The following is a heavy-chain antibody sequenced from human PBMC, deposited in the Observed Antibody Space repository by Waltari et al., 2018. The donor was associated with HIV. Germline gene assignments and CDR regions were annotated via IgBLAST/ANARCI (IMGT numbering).Heavy chain of an antibody. CDR3: ARAESTTWANFDF. V-gene: IGHV1-2*04. CDR1: GYTFAAYY. CDR2: INPTDGDT. J-gene: IGHJ4*02. D-gene: IGHD1-26*01. Sequence: QVQLVRSGSEVKNSGASVRVSCQTSGYTFAAYYIYWMRQAPGEGLEWLGWINPTDGDTGYAQKFQGWLSVTRDTSTGTVYMSLSRLRSDDTATYYCARAESTTWANFDFWGQGTLVSVSS.